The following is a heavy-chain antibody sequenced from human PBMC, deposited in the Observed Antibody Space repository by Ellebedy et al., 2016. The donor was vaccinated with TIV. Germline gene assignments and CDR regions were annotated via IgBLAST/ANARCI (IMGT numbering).Heavy chain of an antibody. Sequence: AASVKVSCKASGYTFTSYGISWVRQAPGQGLEWMGWISGYNGNTKYAQKFQGRVTMTTDTSTGTASMEVRSLRSDDTAVYYCARDLRGGNNRFDYWGQGTLVTVSS. CDR2: ISGYNGNT. CDR1: GYTFTSYG. V-gene: IGHV1-18*01. D-gene: IGHD1/OR15-1a*01. J-gene: IGHJ4*02. CDR3: ARDLRGGNNRFDY.